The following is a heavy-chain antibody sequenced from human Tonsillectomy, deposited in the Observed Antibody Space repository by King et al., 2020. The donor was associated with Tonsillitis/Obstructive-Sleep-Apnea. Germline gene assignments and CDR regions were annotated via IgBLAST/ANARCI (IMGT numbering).Heavy chain of an antibody. V-gene: IGHV3-13*04. Sequence: VQLVESGGGLVHPGGSLRLSCAASGFTFSSYDMHWVRQATGKGLEWVSGIGSAGDTYYPGSVKGRFTISRENAKNSLYLQMNSLRAGDTAVYYCARGYCSSTSCYSRRNAFDIWGQGTMVTVSS. D-gene: IGHD2-2*01. J-gene: IGHJ3*02. CDR2: IGSAGDT. CDR1: GFTFSSYD. CDR3: ARGYCSSTSCYSRRNAFDI.